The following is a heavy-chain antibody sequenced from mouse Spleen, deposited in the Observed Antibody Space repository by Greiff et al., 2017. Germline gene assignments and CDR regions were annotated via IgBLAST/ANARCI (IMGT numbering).Heavy chain of an antibody. J-gene: IGHJ1*03. D-gene: IGHD2-3*01. Sequence: VESEGGLVQPGSSMKLSCTASGFTFSDYYMAWVRQVPEKGLEWVANINYDGSSTYYLDSLKSRFIISRDNAKNILYLQMSSLKSEDTATYYCARDDGYYLWYFDVWGTGTTVTVSS. V-gene: IGHV5-16*01. CDR3: ARDDGYYLWYFDV. CDR1: GFTFSDYY. CDR2: INYDGSST.